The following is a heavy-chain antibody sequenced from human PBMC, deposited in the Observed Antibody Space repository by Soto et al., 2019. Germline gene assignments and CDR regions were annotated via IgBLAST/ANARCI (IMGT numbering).Heavy chain of an antibody. CDR2: IVVGSGYT. J-gene: IGHJ2*01. CDR3: AAKRMEWFAGAAPSNWYFDL. D-gene: IGHD3-3*01. V-gene: IGHV1-58*01. Sequence: QMQLVQSGPEVKKPGPSVKVSCKASGFTFSTSAVQWVRQARGQRLEWIGWIVVGSGYTNYAQKFQERVTITRDMSTGTAYMELGSLRFEDTAVYYCAAKRMEWFAGAAPSNWYFDLWGRGTLVTVSS. CDR1: GFTFSTSA.